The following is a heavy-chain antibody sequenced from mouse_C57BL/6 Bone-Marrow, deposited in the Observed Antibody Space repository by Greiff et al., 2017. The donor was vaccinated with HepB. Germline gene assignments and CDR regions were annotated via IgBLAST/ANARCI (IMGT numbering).Heavy chain of an antibody. J-gene: IGHJ1*03. D-gene: IGHD2-2*01. CDR1: GYTFTSYW. CDR3: ARGEGVSYWYFDV. Sequence: QVQLQQSGAELVMPGASVKLSCKASGYTFTSYWMHWVKQRPGQGLEWIGEIDPSDSYTNYNQKFKGKSTLTVDKSSSTAYMQLSSLTSEDSAVYYCARGEGVSYWYFDVWGTGTTVTVSS. V-gene: IGHV1-69*01. CDR2: IDPSDSYT.